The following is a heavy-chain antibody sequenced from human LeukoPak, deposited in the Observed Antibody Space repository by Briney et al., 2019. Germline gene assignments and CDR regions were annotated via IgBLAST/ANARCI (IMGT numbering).Heavy chain of an antibody. D-gene: IGHD4-17*01. J-gene: IGHJ4*02. Sequence: RGSLRHSPAASGFTLTTFWTTWVRQAPRKGLEWVAAVKPDGSEKYYLDSVRGRFTISRDNAENSLSLQLSSLRAEDTAVYYCVRKTYGDYWGQGTLVTVSS. CDR1: GFTLTTFW. V-gene: IGHV3-7*02. CDR2: VKPDGSEK. CDR3: VRKTYGDY.